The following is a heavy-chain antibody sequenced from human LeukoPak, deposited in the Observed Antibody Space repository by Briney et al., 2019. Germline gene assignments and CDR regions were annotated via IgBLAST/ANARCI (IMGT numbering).Heavy chain of an antibody. CDR1: GGSISSGGYY. D-gene: IGHD3-16*02. CDR3: ARAYFYDYVWGSYRPLNWFDP. V-gene: IGHV4-31*03. Sequence: SQTLSLTCTVSGGSISSGGYYWSWIRQHPGKGLEWIGYIYYSGSTYYNPSLKSRVTISVDTSKNQFSLKLSSVTAADTAVYYCARAYFYDYVWGSYRPLNWFDPWGQGTLVTVSS. CDR2: IYYSGST. J-gene: IGHJ5*02.